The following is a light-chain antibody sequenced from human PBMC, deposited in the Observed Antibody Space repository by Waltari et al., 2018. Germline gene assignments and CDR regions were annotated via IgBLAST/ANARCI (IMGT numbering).Light chain of an antibody. Sequence: DIVMTQSPDSLAVSLVERATIHCKSSQSVLHSSNNKNYLAWYQQKPGTPPKLLIYWASTRESGVPDRFSGSGSGTDFTLTISSLQAEDVAVYYCQQYYSTPLTFGQGTKVEIK. V-gene: IGKV4-1*01. J-gene: IGKJ1*01. CDR3: QQYYSTPLT. CDR2: WAS. CDR1: QSVLHSSNNKNY.